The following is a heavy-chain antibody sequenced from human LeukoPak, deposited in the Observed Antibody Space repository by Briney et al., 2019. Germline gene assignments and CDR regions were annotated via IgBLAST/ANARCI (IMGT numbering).Heavy chain of an antibody. V-gene: IGHV1-18*01. CDR2: ISAYNGNT. CDR1: GYTFTSYG. D-gene: IGHD3-22*01. Sequence: ASVKVSCKASGYTFTSYGISWVRQAPGQGLECMGWISAYNGNTNYAQKLQGRVTMTTDTSTSTAYMELRSLRSDDTAVYYCARDRSRDSSGYYFDWFDPWGQGTLVTVSS. J-gene: IGHJ5*02. CDR3: ARDRSRDSSGYYFDWFDP.